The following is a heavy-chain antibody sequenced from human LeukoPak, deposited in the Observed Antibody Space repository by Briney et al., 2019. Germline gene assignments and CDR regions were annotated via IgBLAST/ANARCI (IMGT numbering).Heavy chain of an antibody. CDR2: IYYSGST. CDR3: ARGPSRGGEHFDY. V-gene: IGHV4-59*01. CDR1: CGSISSYY. Sequence: SETLSLTCTVSCGSISSYYWSWIRQPPGKGLEWIGYIYYSGSTNYNPSLKSRVTISVDTSKNQFSLKLSSVTAADTAVYYCARGPSRGGEHFDYWGQGTLVTVSS. D-gene: IGHD1-26*01. J-gene: IGHJ4*02.